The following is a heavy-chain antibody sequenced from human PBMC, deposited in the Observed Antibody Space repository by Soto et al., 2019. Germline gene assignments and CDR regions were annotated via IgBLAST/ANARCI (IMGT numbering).Heavy chain of an antibody. CDR2: IYWDGDK. D-gene: IGHD2-21*01. Sequence: QITLKESGPTLVKPTQTLTLTCTFSGFSLSTSGVGVGWIRQPPGKALEWLALIYWDGDKRYSPSLKSRLTITKDTSKNPVVLTMTNMDPVDTATYYCAHRAADAIQGAPFDPWGQGTLVTVSS. V-gene: IGHV2-5*02. CDR1: GFSLSTSGVG. J-gene: IGHJ5*02. CDR3: AHRAADAIQGAPFDP.